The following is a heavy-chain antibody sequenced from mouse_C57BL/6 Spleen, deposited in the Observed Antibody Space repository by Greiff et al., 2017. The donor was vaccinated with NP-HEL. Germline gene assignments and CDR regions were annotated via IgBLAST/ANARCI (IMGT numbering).Heavy chain of an antibody. CDR1: GFSLSTSGMG. CDR3: ARSLYDGYYGWYFDV. J-gene: IGHJ1*03. Sequence: QVTLKESGPGILQSSQTLSLTCSFSGFSLSTSGMGVSWIRQPSGKGLEWLAHIYWDDDKRYNPSLKSRLTISKDTSRNQVFLKITSVDTADTATYYCARSLYDGYYGWYFDVWGTGTTVTVSS. D-gene: IGHD2-3*01. V-gene: IGHV8-12*01. CDR2: IYWDDDK.